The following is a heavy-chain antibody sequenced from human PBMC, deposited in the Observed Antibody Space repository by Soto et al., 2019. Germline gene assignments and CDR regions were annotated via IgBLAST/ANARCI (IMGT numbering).Heavy chain of an antibody. CDR1: GFTVSSNY. CDR2: IYSGGST. D-gene: IGHD5-12*01. CDR3: ARSVDLWYYGMDV. V-gene: IGHV3-53*02. J-gene: IGHJ6*02. Sequence: EVQLVETGGGLIQPGGSLRLSCAASGFTVSSNYMSWVRQAPGTGLEWVSVIYSGGSTYYADAVKGRFTISRDNSKNTLYLQMNSLRAEDTAVYYCARSVDLWYYGMDVWGQGTTVTVSS.